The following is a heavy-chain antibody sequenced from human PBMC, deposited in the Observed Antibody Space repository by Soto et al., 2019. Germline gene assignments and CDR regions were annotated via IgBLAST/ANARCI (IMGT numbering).Heavy chain of an antibody. Sequence: PGGSLRLSCAASGFTFSSYSMNWVRQAPGKGLEWVSSISSSSSYIYYADSVKGRFTISRDNAKNSLYLQMNSLRAEDTAVYYCARDRQWLPREDFXYWGQGTLVTVSS. D-gene: IGHD6-19*01. CDR2: ISSSSSYI. J-gene: IGHJ4*02. V-gene: IGHV3-21*01. CDR3: ARDRQWLPREDFXY. CDR1: GFTFSSYS.